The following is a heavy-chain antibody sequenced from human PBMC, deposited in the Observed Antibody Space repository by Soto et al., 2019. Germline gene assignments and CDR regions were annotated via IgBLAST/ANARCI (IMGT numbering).Heavy chain of an antibody. V-gene: IGHV1-46*01. J-gene: IGHJ6*02. Sequence: ASVKVSCKAIGYSFTSHYMHWVRQAPGQGLEWMGTINCGGVNTAYAQKFQGRVTMTKDTSTSTVYMELTSLTSEDTAVYYCAREPTTGTSYYYYGMDVWG. CDR3: AREPTTGTSYYYYGMDV. D-gene: IGHD1-1*01. CDR2: INCGGVNT. CDR1: GYSFTSHY.